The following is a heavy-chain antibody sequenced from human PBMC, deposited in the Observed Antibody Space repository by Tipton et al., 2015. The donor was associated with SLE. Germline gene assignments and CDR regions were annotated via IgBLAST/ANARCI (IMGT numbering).Heavy chain of an antibody. D-gene: IGHD2-2*01. CDR2: ISGSGGTT. Sequence: SLRLSCAASGFRFSDYYMNWMRQAPGKGLEWVSTISGSGGTTYVADSVRGRFTISRDNSKNTLSLQMNSLRAEDTALYYCAKVEFYCSRPNCYPTYRYYYMDVWGSGTAVTISS. J-gene: IGHJ6*03. V-gene: IGHV3-23*01. CDR1: GFRFSDYY. CDR3: AKVEFYCSRPNCYPTYRYYYMDV.